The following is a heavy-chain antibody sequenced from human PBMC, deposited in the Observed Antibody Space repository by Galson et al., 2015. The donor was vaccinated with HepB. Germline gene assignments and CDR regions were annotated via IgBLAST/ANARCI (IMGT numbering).Heavy chain of an antibody. J-gene: IGHJ5*02. V-gene: IGHV5-10-1*01. CDR2: IDPSDSYT. Sequence: QSGAEVKKPGESLRISCKGSGYSFTSYWISWVCQMPGKGLEWMGRIDPSDSYTNYSPSFQGHVTISADKSISTAYLQWSSLKASDTAMYYCARHYPWPHSGYDFWSGYGEFHWFDPWGQGTLVTVSS. D-gene: IGHD3-3*01. CDR1: GYSFTSYW. CDR3: ARHYPWPHSGYDFWSGYGEFHWFDP.